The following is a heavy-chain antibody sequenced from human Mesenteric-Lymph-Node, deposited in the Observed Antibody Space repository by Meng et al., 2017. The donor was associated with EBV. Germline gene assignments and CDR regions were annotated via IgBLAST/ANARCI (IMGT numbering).Heavy chain of an antibody. CDR1: NASISSSDW. Sequence: EAAPGLGRPSGTLSPTCAVSNASISSSDWGSWVRQSPGKGLEWIGEIYHSGTTSYNPSLKSRATLSVDKSRNEFSLKLSSVTAADTAVYYCARVTWPRLAVYYFDFWGQGTLVTVSS. CDR3: ARVTWPRLAVYYFDF. J-gene: IGHJ4*02. V-gene: IGHV4-4*02. D-gene: IGHD5-12*01. CDR2: IYHSGTT.